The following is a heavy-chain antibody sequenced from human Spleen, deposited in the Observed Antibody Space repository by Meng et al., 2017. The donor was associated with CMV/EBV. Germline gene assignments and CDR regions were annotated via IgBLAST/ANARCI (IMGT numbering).Heavy chain of an antibody. J-gene: IGHJ4*02. CDR1: GGTFSSYA. CDR2: IIPIFGTA. Sequence: VQLGQSQAEVKKPGPSVMVSCKASGGTFSSYAISWVRQAPGQGLEWMGGIIPIFGTANYAQKFQGRVTITADESTSTDYMELSSLRSEDTAVYYCARGFPSGRYYYWGQGTLVTVSS. V-gene: IGHV1-69*12. CDR3: ARGFPSGRYYY. D-gene: IGHD1-26*01.